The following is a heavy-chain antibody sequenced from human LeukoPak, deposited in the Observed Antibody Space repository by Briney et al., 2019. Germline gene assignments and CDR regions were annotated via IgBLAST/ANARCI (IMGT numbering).Heavy chain of an antibody. V-gene: IGHV3-7*01. CDR1: GFTFSSYW. Sequence: PGGSLRLSCAASGFTFSSYWMSWVRQAPGKGLEWVANIKQDGSEKYYVDSVKGRFTISRDNAKNSLYPQMNSLRPEDTSVYYCARGRLPSAIFEPFDYWGQGALVTVSS. CDR3: ARGRLPSAIFEPFDY. D-gene: IGHD2-2*02. J-gene: IGHJ4*02. CDR2: IKQDGSEK.